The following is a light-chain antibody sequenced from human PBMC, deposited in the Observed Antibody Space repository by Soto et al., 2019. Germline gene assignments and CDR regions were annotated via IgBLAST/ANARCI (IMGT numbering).Light chain of an antibody. CDR2: DNN. CDR1: SSNIGNNY. V-gene: IGLV1-51*01. J-gene: IGLJ2*01. CDR3: SSYINTNTLV. Sequence: QSVLTQPPSVSAAPGQNVTISCSGTSSNIGNNYVSWYQHLPGTAPRILIYDNNKRPSGIPDRFSGFKSGTSATLGITGLQTGDEADYYCSSYINTNTLVFAGGTKLTVL.